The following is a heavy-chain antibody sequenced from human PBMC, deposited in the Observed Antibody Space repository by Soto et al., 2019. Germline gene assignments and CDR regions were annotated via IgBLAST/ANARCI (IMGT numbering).Heavy chain of an antibody. CDR1: GFTFRSYT. CDR2: IRGLSPYT. CDR3: ARDRGYDAHDYYYNAMDV. V-gene: IGHV3-21*01. D-gene: IGHD2-15*01. Sequence: PGESLKISCVASGFTFRSYTMNWVRQAPGKGLEWVPAIRGLSPYTFYADSVKGRFTISRDNAKNSLYLQMNSLRAEDTAVYYCARDRGYDAHDYYYNAMDVWGQGTMVTVSS. J-gene: IGHJ6*02.